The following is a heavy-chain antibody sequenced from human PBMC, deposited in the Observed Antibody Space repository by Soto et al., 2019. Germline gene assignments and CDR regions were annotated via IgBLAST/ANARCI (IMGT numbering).Heavy chain of an antibody. CDR1: GFTFSSYA. Sequence: GGSLRLSCAASGFTFSSYAMSWVRQAPGKGLEWVSAISGSGGSTYYADSVKGRFTISRDNSKNTLYLQMNSLRAEDTAVYYCAKESKTGFNIYSYGFWYYFDYWGQGTLVTVSS. V-gene: IGHV3-23*01. D-gene: IGHD5-18*01. J-gene: IGHJ4*02. CDR2: ISGSGGST. CDR3: AKESKTGFNIYSYGFWYYFDY.